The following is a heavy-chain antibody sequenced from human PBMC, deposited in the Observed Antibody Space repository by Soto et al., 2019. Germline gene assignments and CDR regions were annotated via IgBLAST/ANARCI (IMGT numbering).Heavy chain of an antibody. J-gene: IGHJ4*02. D-gene: IGHD6-13*01. CDR2: IYPGDHET. Sequence: GESLKISCRCSGYAFSNFWIAWVRHLPGKGLEWMGIIYPGDHETRYSPSFHGKVTISADKSINTAYLQWSSLEASDSAFYYCARSPRSSPYFDYWGQGALVTVSS. V-gene: IGHV5-51*01. CDR1: GYAFSNFW. CDR3: ARSPRSSPYFDY.